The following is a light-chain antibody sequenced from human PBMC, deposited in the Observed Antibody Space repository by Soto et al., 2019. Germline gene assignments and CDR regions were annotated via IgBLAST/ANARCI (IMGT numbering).Light chain of an antibody. J-gene: IGKJ5*01. Sequence: EIVRTQSPATLSVYPGARATLSCRASQSVSSNVAWYQQIPGQAPRLLLYGASTRATGIPVRFSGIVSETEFTLTISSLQPEDLAFYDGQQYESWPPITFGQGTRLDIK. CDR1: QSVSSN. CDR2: GAS. V-gene: IGKV3-15*01. CDR3: QQYESWPPIT.